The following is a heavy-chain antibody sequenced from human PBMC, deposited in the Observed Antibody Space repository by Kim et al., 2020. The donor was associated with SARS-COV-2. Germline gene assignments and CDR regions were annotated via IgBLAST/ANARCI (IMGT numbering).Heavy chain of an antibody. CDR2: ISAYNGNT. V-gene: IGHV1-18*01. D-gene: IGHD3-3*01. Sequence: ASVKVSCKASGYTFTSYGISWVRQAPGQGLEWMGWISAYNGNTNYAQKLQGRVTMTTDTSTSTAYMELRSLRSDDTAVYYCARAVTIFGVLGWFDPWGQGTLVTVSS. CDR3: ARAVTIFGVLGWFDP. CDR1: GYTFTSYG. J-gene: IGHJ5*02.